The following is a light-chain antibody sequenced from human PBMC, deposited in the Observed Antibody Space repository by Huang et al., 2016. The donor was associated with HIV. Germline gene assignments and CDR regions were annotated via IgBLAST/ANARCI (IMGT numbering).Light chain of an antibody. Sequence: EVVLTQSPATLSVSPGEGATLSCRASPSVSINLAWFQQKPGQPPRLLIYGVSTRATGIPPRFNGSGSGTDFSLTISSLQSEDFAVYYCHQYNTWPRTFGHGTKVEI. J-gene: IGKJ1*01. CDR1: PSVSIN. CDR3: HQYNTWPRT. V-gene: IGKV3-15*01. CDR2: GVS.